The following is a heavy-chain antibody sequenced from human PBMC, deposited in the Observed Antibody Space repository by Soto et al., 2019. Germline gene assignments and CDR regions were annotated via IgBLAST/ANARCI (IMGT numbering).Heavy chain of an antibody. CDR1: GFSLSTSGVG. CDR3: ASTKMVYAIFYFDY. V-gene: IGHV2-5*01. Sequence: XGPTLVNTRQTLTLTCAFSGFSLSTSGVGVGWIRQPPGKALEWLALIYWNDDKRYSPSLKSRLTITKDTSKNQVVLTMTNMDPVDTATYYCASTKMVYAIFYFDYWGQGTLVTVSS. D-gene: IGHD2-8*01. J-gene: IGHJ4*02. CDR2: IYWNDDK.